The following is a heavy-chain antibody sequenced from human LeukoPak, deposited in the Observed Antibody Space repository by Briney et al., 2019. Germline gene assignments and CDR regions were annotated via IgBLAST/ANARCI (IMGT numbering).Heavy chain of an antibody. J-gene: IGHJ6*03. CDR3: ARKLQLWSKYYYYYYMDV. CDR1: GGSFSGYY. CDR2: INHSGST. V-gene: IGHV4-34*01. D-gene: IGHD5-18*01. Sequence: SETLSLTCAVYGGSFSGYYWSWIRQPPGKGLEWIGEINHSGSTNYNPSLKSRVTISVDTSKNQFSLKLSSVTAADTAVYYCARKLQLWSKYYYYYYMDVWGKGTTVTVSS.